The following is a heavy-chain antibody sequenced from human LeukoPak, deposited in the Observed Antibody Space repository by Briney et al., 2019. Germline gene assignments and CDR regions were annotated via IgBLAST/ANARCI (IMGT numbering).Heavy chain of an antibody. V-gene: IGHV3-23*01. CDR3: AKQSPEYYDILTGYYKGDFDY. D-gene: IGHD3-9*01. CDR2: ISGSGGST. CDR1: GFTFSSYA. J-gene: IGHJ4*02. Sequence: GGSLRLSCAASGFTFSSYAMSWVRQAPGKGLERVSAISGSGGSTYYADSVKGRFTISRDNSKSTLYLQMNSLRAEDTAVYYCAKQSPEYYDILTGYYKGDFDYWGQGTLVTVSS.